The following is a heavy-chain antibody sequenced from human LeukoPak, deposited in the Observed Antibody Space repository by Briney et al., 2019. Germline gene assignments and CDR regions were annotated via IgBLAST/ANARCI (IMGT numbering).Heavy chain of an antibody. J-gene: IGHJ5*02. D-gene: IGHD2-21*01. CDR2: INPSGGST. CDR1: GYTFTSYY. Sequence: ASVKVSCKASGYTFTSYYMHWVRQAPGQGLEWMGIINPSGGSTSYAQKFQGRVTMTRDTSTSTVYMKMSSLSSEVTAAYYCAREGFRQSHNWFDPWGQGTLVTVSS. V-gene: IGHV1-46*01. CDR3: AREGFRQSHNWFDP.